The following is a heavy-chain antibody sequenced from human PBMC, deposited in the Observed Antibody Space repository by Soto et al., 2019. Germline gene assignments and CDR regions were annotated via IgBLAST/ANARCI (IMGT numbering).Heavy chain of an antibody. D-gene: IGHD3-22*01. V-gene: IGHV1-8*01. CDR3: PRVVVGYYYMDV. CDR2: MNPNSGNT. CDR1: GYTFTSYD. J-gene: IGHJ6*03. Sequence: QVQLVQSGAEVKKPGASVKVSCKASGYTFTSYDINWVRQATGQGLEWMGWMNPNSGNTGYAQKFQGRVTMTRNTSISTAYMDLSSLRSEDTAVYYCPRVVVGYYYMDVWGKVTTVTVSS.